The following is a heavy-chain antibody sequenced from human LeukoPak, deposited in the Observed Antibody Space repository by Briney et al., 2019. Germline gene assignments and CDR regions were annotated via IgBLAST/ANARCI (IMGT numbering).Heavy chain of an antibody. CDR2: IYTSGST. Sequence: PSETLSLTCTVSGGSISSYYWSWIRQPAGKGLEWIGRIYTSGSTNYNPSLKSRVTISVDTSKNQFSLKLSSVTAEDTAVYYCARGSFPAYMTTVTTRAFPFDPWGQGTLVTVSS. CDR3: ARGSFPAYMTTVTTRAFPFDP. V-gene: IGHV4-4*07. D-gene: IGHD4-17*01. J-gene: IGHJ5*02. CDR1: GGSISSYY.